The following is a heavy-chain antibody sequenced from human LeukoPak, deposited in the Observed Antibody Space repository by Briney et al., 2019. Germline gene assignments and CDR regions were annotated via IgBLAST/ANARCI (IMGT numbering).Heavy chain of an antibody. D-gene: IGHD4-23*01. Sequence: ASVKVSCKASGYTFTGYYMHWVRQAPGQGLEWMGWISAYNGNTNYAQKLQGRVTMTTDTSTSTAYMELRSLRSDDTAVYYCARGWGTHGTTVVTKYYYYGMDVWGQGTTVTVSS. CDR2: ISAYNGNT. J-gene: IGHJ6*02. CDR3: ARGWGTHGTTVVTKYYYYGMDV. CDR1: GYTFTGYY. V-gene: IGHV1-18*04.